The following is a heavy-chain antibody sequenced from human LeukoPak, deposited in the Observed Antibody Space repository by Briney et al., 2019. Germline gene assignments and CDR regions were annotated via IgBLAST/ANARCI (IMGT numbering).Heavy chain of an antibody. CDR1: GYSISSGYY. J-gene: IGHJ6*04. CDR2: IYHSGST. Sequence: SETLSLTCAVSGYSISSGYYWGWIRQPPGKGLEWIGSIYHSGSTYYNPSLKSRVTISVDTSKNQFSLKLSSVTAADTAVYYCVRMGLWFGELSTYYYYGMDVWGKGTTVTVSS. CDR3: VRMGLWFGELSTYYYYGMDV. D-gene: IGHD3-10*01. V-gene: IGHV4-38-2*01.